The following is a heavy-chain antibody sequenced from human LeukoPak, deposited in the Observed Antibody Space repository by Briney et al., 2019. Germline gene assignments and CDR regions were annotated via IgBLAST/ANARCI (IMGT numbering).Heavy chain of an antibody. J-gene: IGHJ4*02. CDR2: ISGGGDIT. CDR3: AKDAGSIQFNY. D-gene: IGHD5-24*01. Sequence: GGTLRLSCAASGFTFSRHGMNWVRQAPGKGLEWVAGISGGGDITWYADSVKGRLTISRDNSKNTLSLRMSSLRAEDTAVYYCAKDAGSIQFNYWGQGTLVTVSS. CDR1: GFTFSRHG. V-gene: IGHV3-23*01.